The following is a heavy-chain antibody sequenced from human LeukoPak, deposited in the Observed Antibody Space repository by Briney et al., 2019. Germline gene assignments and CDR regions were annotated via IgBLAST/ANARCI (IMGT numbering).Heavy chain of an antibody. CDR1: GFTFSDSA. CDR3: AKGRSMIVATTVAY. D-gene: IGHD3-22*01. V-gene: IGHV3-23*01. CDR2: ISGSGGST. J-gene: IGHJ4*02. Sequence: GGSLRLSCEVSGFTFSDSAMNWVRQAPGKGLEWVSAISGSGGSTYYADSVKGRFSISRDNSKSTLYLQMNSLRAEDTAVYYCAKGRSMIVATTVAYWGQGTLVTVSS.